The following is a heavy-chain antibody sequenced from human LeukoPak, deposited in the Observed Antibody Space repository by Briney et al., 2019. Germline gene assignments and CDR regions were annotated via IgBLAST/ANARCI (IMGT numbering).Heavy chain of an antibody. CDR3: AKVEADYDFWSGNDAFDI. J-gene: IGHJ3*02. CDR1: GFTITSSY. CDR2: IYSGGST. V-gene: IGHV3-53*01. Sequence: PGGSLRLSCAASGFTITSSYMNWVRQAPGKGLEWVSVIYSGGSTYYADSVKGRFTISRDNSKNTLYLQMNSLRAEDTAVYYCAKVEADYDFWSGNDAFDIWGQGTMVTVSS. D-gene: IGHD3-3*01.